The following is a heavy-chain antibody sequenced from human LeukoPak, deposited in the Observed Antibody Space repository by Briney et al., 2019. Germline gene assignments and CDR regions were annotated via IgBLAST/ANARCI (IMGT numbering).Heavy chain of an antibody. V-gene: IGHV3-7*01. J-gene: IGHJ6*03. Sequence: GGSLRLSCAASGFTFSSYWMSWVRQAPGEGLEWVANIKQDGSEKYYVDSVKGRFIISRDNAKNSLYPQMNSLRAEDTAVYYCAREAYDDFWSGSWRYYYYMDVWGKGTTVTVSS. CDR2: IKQDGSEK. CDR3: AREAYDDFWSGSWRYYYYMDV. CDR1: GFTFSSYW. D-gene: IGHD3-3*01.